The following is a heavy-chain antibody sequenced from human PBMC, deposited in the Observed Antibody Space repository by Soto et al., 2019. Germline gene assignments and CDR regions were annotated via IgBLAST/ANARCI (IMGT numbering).Heavy chain of an antibody. Sequence: VGSLRLSCASSLFTFSHYAMTCVRQSPGKWLQWVSGISRTGGGTYYADSVKGRFTISRDNSKDTVFLQMDSLRVEDTAVYYCARVNWGYCSGYSCTFGSEYFKYWGQGTLVSVSS. CDR3: ARVNWGYCSGYSCTFGSEYFKY. V-gene: IGHV3-23*01. D-gene: IGHD2-15*01. J-gene: IGHJ1*01. CDR1: LFTFSHYA. CDR2: ISRTGGGT.